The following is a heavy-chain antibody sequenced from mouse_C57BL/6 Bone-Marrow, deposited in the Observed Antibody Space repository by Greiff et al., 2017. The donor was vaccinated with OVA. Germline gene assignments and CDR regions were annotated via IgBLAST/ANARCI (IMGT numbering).Heavy chain of an antibody. CDR1: GYNIKDDY. CDR3: TTTGETDYFDY. CDR2: IDPENGDT. D-gene: IGHD3-2*01. J-gene: IGHJ2*01. V-gene: IGHV14-4*01. Sequence: EVQLQQPGAELVRPGASVKLSCTASGYNIKDDYMHWVKQRPEQGLEWIGWIDPENGDTEYAAKFQGKATITADTSSNTAYLQLSSLTSEDTAVYYCTTTGETDYFDYWGQGTTLTVSS.